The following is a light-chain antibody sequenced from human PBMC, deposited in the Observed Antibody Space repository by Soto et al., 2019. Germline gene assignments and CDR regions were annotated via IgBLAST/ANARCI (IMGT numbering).Light chain of an antibody. Sequence: EIVLTQSPGTLSLSPGERATLSCRASQSVSSSYLAWYQQKPGQAPRLLIYGASSRATGIPDRFSGSGSGTDFTLTISRLEREDFAVYYCQLYGSSPRTFGQGTKVEIK. CDR1: QSVSSSY. V-gene: IGKV3-20*01. CDR2: GAS. J-gene: IGKJ1*01. CDR3: QLYGSSPRT.